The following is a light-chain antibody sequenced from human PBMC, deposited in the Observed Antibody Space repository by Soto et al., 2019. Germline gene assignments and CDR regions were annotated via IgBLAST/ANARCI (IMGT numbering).Light chain of an antibody. J-gene: IGKJ1*01. CDR1: QSVSSNY. CDR2: GAS. V-gene: IGKV3-20*01. CDR3: QPYGSSPLT. Sequence: DIVLTQSPGTLSLSPGERATLSCRASQSVSSNYLAWYQQQPGQAPRLLIYGASRRAPGIPDRFSGSGSGTDYTLTIRRLEPEDFAVYYCQPYGSSPLTFGQRTKVEIK.